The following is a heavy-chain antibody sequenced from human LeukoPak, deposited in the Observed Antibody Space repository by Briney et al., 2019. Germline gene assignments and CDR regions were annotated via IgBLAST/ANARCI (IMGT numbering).Heavy chain of an antibody. J-gene: IGHJ3*02. CDR3: ARETVVTGYDAFDI. D-gene: IGHD4-23*01. CDR1: GGTFSSYA. Sequence: SVKVSCKASGGTFSSYAISWVRQAPGQGLEWMGGIIPIFGTANYAQKFQGRVTITADESTSTAYMELSSLRSEDTAVYYCARETVVTGYDAFDIWGQGTMVTVSS. CDR2: IIPIFGTA. V-gene: IGHV1-69*13.